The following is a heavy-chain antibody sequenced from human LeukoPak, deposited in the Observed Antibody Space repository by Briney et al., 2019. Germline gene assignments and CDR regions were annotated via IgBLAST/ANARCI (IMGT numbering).Heavy chain of an antibody. CDR2: INPNSGGT. D-gene: IGHD3-10*01. CDR3: ASGAPTNRGDYGMDV. Sequence: ASVKVSCKASGYTFTGYYMHWVRQAPGQGLEWMGWINPNSGGTNYAQKFQGWVTMTRDTSISTAYMELSRLRSDDTAVYYCASGAPTNRGDYGMDVWGQGTTVTVSS. V-gene: IGHV1-2*04. CDR1: GYTFTGYY. J-gene: IGHJ6*02.